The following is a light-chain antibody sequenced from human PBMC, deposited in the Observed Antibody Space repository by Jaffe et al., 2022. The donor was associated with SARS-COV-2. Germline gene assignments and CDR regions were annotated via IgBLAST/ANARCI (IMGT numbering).Light chain of an antibody. CDR2: DVS. CDR3: NSYSSSSTLV. V-gene: IGLV2-14*03. Sequence: QSALTQPTSVSGSLGQSITISCTGTSSDVGTYDYVSWYQQHPGKAPRLMIYDVSDRPSGISNRFSGSKSGNTASLTISGLQAEDEADYYCNSYSSSSTLVFGGGTKLTVL. J-gene: IGLJ3*02. CDR1: SSDVGTYDY.